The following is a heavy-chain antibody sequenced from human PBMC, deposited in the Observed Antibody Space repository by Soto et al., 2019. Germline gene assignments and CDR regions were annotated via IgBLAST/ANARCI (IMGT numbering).Heavy chain of an antibody. CDR2: IYYSGTT. CDR3: ARERTGDPTFVDY. V-gene: IGHV4-61*01. CDR1: GGSVISGSYC. Sequence: SETLSPTCTVSGGSVISGSYCWVFMRQPPGKGLEWIGYIYYSGTTHYNPSLKSRVTISVDTSKKQFSLKLTSVTAADTAVYYCARERTGDPTFVDYWGRGTLVTVSS. D-gene: IGHD3-16*01. J-gene: IGHJ4*02.